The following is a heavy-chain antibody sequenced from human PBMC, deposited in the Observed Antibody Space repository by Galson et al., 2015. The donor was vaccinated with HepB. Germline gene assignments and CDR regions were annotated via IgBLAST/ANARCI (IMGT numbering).Heavy chain of an antibody. J-gene: IGHJ4*02. D-gene: IGHD3-22*01. CDR2: HGGNVYT. CDR3: ARAFYYDRLNMFTLYYFDQ. CDR1: GYTFTFFD. Sequence: SVKVSCKASGYTFTFFDIHWVRQAPGPRLEWIHGGNVYTTYSHTFQGRVTSISDTSASTAYMELRSLKSEDTAVYYCARAFYYDRLNMFTLYYFDQWGQGTLVTVSS. V-gene: IGHV1-3*01.